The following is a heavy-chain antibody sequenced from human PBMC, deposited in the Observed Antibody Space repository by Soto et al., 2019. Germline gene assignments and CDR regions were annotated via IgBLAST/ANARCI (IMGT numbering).Heavy chain of an antibody. V-gene: IGHV3-21*01. CDR1: GFTFISYS. Sequence: GGSLRLSCAASGFTFISYSMNWVRQAPGKGLEWVSSISGSSSYIYYADSVRDRFTISRDNAKNSLYLQMNSLRAEDTAVYYCARVPGYQLLAGIDYWGQGTLVTVSS. CDR3: ARVPGYQLLAGIDY. CDR2: ISGSSSYI. J-gene: IGHJ4*02. D-gene: IGHD2-2*01.